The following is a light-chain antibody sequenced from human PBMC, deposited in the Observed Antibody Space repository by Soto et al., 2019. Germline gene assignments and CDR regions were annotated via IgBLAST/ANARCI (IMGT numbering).Light chain of an antibody. V-gene: IGLV2-14*01. CDR3: SSYTSSSTYV. J-gene: IGLJ1*01. CDR2: EVF. Sequence: QSALTQPASVSGSPGQSITISCTGTSNDVGGYNYVSWYQQHPGKAPKLMIYEVFNRASGVSDRFSGSKSGNTASLTISGLQAEDEADYYCSSYTSSSTYVFGSGTKVTAL. CDR1: SNDVGGYNY.